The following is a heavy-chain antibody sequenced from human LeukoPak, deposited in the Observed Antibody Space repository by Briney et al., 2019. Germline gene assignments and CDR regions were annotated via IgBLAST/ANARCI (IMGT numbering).Heavy chain of an antibody. Sequence: GASVKVSCKASGYSFSDYSMHWVRQAPGQGLEWMGRINPNSGGTSYAQNFQGRVSMTRDTSISTTYRELRGLTSDDTAVYYCARGGSGSGYLYYFDFWGQGTLVSVSS. CDR3: ARGGSGSGYLYYFDF. J-gene: IGHJ4*02. D-gene: IGHD6-25*01. V-gene: IGHV1-2*06. CDR2: INPNSGGT. CDR1: GYSFSDYS.